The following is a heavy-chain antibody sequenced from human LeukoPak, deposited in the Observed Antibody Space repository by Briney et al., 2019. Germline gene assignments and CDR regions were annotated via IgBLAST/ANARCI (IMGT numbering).Heavy chain of an antibody. CDR1: GFNLTLAP. CDR2: IYFGGAT. V-gene: IGHV3-23*01. Sequence: GGSLRLSCAASGFNLTLAPMSWVRQAPGGGPDWVADIYFGGATYHADSVGGRFSISRDDSKSTLYLQMNGLRAEDTAVYYCAKRLDNNYFDHWGQGVLVTVSS. CDR3: AKRLDNNYFDH. J-gene: IGHJ4*02. D-gene: IGHD1-14*01.